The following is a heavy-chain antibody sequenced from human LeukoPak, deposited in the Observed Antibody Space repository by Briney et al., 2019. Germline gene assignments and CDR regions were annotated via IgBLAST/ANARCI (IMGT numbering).Heavy chain of an antibody. J-gene: IGHJ5*02. Sequence: PGGSLRLSCAASGFTFTNYWMSWVRQAPGKGLELVANIKQDRSEKYYVDSVKGRFTISRDNAKNSLYLQMNSLRAEDTAVYYCARDHAGDPNWFDPWGQGTLVTVSS. V-gene: IGHV3-7*01. D-gene: IGHD7-27*01. CDR2: IKQDRSEK. CDR1: GFTFTNYW. CDR3: ARDHAGDPNWFDP.